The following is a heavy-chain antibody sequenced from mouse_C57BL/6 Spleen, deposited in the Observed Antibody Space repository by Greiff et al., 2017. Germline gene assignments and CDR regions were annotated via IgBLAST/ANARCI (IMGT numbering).Heavy chain of an antibody. CDR1: GFNIKDDY. J-gene: IGHJ2*01. CDR2: IVPETGDT. Sequence: VQLQPSWAELVRPGASVKFSCTASGFNIKDDYMHWVKQRPDQGLEWIGWIVPETGDTEYASKFQGKATITADTSSNTAYLQLSSLTSYDTAVYYCTKNDGSSLFDYWGQGTTLTVSS. CDR3: TKNDGSSLFDY. V-gene: IGHV14-4*01. D-gene: IGHD1-1*01.